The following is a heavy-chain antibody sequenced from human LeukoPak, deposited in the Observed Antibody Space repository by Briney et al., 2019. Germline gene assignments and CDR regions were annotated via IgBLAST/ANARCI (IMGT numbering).Heavy chain of an antibody. J-gene: IGHJ4*02. V-gene: IGHV4-34*01. D-gene: IGHD6-13*01. CDR2: INHSGST. Sequence: SETLSLTCAVYGGSFSGYYWSWIRQPPGKGLEWIGEINHSGSTNYNPSLKSRVTISADTSKNQFSLKLSSVTAADTAVYYCARRRAAAGPDYWGQGTLVTVSS. CDR1: GGSFSGYY. CDR3: ARRRAAAGPDY.